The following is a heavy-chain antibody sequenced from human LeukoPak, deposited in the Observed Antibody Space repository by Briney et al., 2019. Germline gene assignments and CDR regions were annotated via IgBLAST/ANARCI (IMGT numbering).Heavy chain of an antibody. CDR1: GASLTNSHHY. Sequence: SETLSLTCSVSGASLTNSHHYWGWIRQPPGRGLEWIASISYSGNTYYNPSLKSRVTMSIDTSKNQFSLRLTSVTAADTAVYYCVRDPGIPLEVWSDYWGQGTLVIVSS. J-gene: IGHJ4*02. CDR3: VRDPGIPLEVWSDY. CDR2: ISYSGNT. D-gene: IGHD6-13*01. V-gene: IGHV4-39*07.